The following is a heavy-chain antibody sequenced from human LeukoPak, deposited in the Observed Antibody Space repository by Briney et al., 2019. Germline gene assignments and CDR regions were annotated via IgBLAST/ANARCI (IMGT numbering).Heavy chain of an antibody. CDR1: GFTFSTSV. D-gene: IGHD6-13*01. V-gene: IGHV3-23*01. J-gene: IGHJ4*02. CDR2: LNRDGTRT. Sequence: GGSLRLSCAASGFTFSTSVMSWVRQVPGKGLEWVSTLNRDGTRTYYSLSSSGRFIVSRDNSMNTLYLQMNGLRADDTAVYYCARDRGGYSTDFDFWGQGALVTVTS. CDR3: ARDRGGYSTDFDF.